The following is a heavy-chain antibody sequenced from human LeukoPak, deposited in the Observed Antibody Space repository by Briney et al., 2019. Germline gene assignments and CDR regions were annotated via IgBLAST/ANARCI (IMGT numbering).Heavy chain of an antibody. CDR2: ISAYNGKT. V-gene: IGHV1-18*01. CDR1: DYTFTNYG. D-gene: IGHD6-13*01. J-gene: IGHJ4*02. CDR3: ARGRIAAAGTDY. Sequence: PGASVKVSCKASDYTFTNYGVSWVRQAPGQGLEWMGWISAYNGKTYYAQKLQGRVTMTTDTSTSTAYMELRSLRSDDTAVYYCARGRIAAAGTDYWGQGTLVTVSS.